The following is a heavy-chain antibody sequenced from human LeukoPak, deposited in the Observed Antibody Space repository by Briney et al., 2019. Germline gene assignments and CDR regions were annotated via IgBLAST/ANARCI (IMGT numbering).Heavy chain of an antibody. V-gene: IGHV3-23*01. J-gene: IGHJ4*02. CDR2: ISSSGGST. D-gene: IGHD5-12*01. CDR3: AKGRTSIKYDS. CDR1: GFTFNTYA. Sequence: GGSLRLSCAASGFTFNTYAMSWVRQAPGKGLEWVSAISSSGGSTFHADSVKGRFTISRDNSKNTLYLQMNSLKAEDTAVYYCAKGRTSIKYDSWGQGTLVTVSS.